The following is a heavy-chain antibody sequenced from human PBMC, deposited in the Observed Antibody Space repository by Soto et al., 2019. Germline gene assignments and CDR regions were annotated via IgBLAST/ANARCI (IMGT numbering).Heavy chain of an antibody. CDR1: GGSISSYY. Sequence: SETLSLTCIVSGGSISSYYWSWIRQPPGKGLEWIGYIYYSGSTNYNPSLKSRVTISVDTSKNQFSLKLSSVTAVDTAVYYCATRGVGYSYGYIDYYYYGMDVWGQGTTVTVSS. CDR3: ATRGVGYSYGYIDYYYYGMDV. D-gene: IGHD5-18*01. J-gene: IGHJ6*02. V-gene: IGHV4-59*01. CDR2: IYYSGST.